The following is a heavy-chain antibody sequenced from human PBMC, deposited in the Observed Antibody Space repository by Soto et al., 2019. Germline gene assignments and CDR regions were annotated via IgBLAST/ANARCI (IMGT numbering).Heavy chain of an antibody. D-gene: IGHD2-15*01. CDR1: GFTFSSYA. V-gene: IGHV3-30-3*01. J-gene: IGHJ4*02. CDR2: ISYDGSNK. Sequence: ESGGGVVQPGRSLRLSCAASGFTFSSYAMHWVRQAPGKGLEWVAVISYDGSNKYYADSVKGRFTISRDNSKNTLYLQMNSLRAEDTAVYYCAREGTCSGGSCYLDYWGQGTLVTVSS. CDR3: AREGTCSGGSCYLDY.